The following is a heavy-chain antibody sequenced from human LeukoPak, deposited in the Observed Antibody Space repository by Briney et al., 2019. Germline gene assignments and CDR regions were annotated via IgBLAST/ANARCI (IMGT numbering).Heavy chain of an antibody. D-gene: IGHD3-3*01. CDR3: AAGYYGYFQH. CDR2: INHSGST. V-gene: IGHV4-34*01. CDR1: GGSFSGYY. J-gene: IGHJ1*01. Sequence: SETLSLTCAVYGGSFSGYYWSWIRQPPGKGLEWIGEINHSGSTNYNPSLKSRVTISVDTSKNQFSLKLSSVTAADTAVYYCAAGYYGYFQHWGQGTLVTVSS.